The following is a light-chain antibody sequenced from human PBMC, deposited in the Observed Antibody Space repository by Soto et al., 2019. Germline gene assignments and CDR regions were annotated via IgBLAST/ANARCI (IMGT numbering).Light chain of an antibody. CDR3: QQYNDNWPT. Sequence: EIVMTQSPATLSVSPGETVTLSCRASQTISTNLAWYQHKPGQSPRLLIYGASKRATGFPARFSGSGSGTEFTLSISSLQSEDFAVYYCQQYNDNWPTFGQGTKVEIK. CDR1: QTISTN. V-gene: IGKV3-15*01. CDR2: GAS. J-gene: IGKJ1*01.